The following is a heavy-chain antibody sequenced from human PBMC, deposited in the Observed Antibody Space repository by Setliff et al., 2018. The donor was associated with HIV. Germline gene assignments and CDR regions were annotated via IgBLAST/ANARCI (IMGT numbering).Heavy chain of an antibody. CDR3: ARDIEMATIFWFDP. J-gene: IGHJ5*02. CDR2: ISAYNGNT. Sequence: ASVKVSCKASGYTFTSYGISWVRQAPGQGLEWMGWISAYNGNTNYAQKLQGRVTMTTDTSTSTAYMELRSLRSDDTAVYYCARDIEMATIFWFDPWGQGTLVTVSS. CDR1: GYTFTSYG. D-gene: IGHD5-12*01. V-gene: IGHV1-18*01.